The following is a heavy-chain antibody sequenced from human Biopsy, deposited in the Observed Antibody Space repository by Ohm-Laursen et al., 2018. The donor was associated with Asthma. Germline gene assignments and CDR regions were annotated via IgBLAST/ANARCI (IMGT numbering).Heavy chain of an antibody. CDR3: VRDGTDDAFDI. CDR1: GFTFDDYA. Sequence: SLRLSCTASGFTFDDYAMHWVRQAPGKGLEWVSGVSWNSGSIDYADSVKGRFTMDRDNSKNTLDLQMNSLREEDTAVYYCVRDGTDDAFDIWGQGTVVSVSS. V-gene: IGHV3-9*01. CDR2: VSWNSGSI. D-gene: IGHD1-1*01. J-gene: IGHJ3*02.